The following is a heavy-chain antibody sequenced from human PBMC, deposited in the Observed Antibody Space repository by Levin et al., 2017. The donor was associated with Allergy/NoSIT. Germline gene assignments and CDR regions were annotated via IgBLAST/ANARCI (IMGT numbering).Heavy chain of an antibody. Sequence: GESLKISCAASGFTFGGHYMGWFRQAPGKGLEWVANIKQDGSEKNYVDSVKGRFTISRDNAKNSLSLQMSSLRVEDSAVYYCARVGAGGRGHGRYYYDYLGQGTLVTVSS. CDR3: ARVGAGGRGHGRYYYDY. CDR2: IKQDGSEK. CDR1: GFTFGGHY. D-gene: IGHD3-16*01. V-gene: IGHV3-7*01. J-gene: IGHJ4*02.